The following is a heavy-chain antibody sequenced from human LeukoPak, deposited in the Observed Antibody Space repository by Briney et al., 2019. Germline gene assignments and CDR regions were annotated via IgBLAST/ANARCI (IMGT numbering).Heavy chain of an antibody. Sequence: GGSLRLSCAASGFTFSNYAMSWVRHAPGKGLEWVSSISNNGGSTFYADSVKGRITISRDNSKNTLYLQMNSLRAEDTAVYYCATDPRYCSGTSCSDWGQGTLVTVSS. CDR2: ISNNGGST. CDR3: ATDPRYCSGTSCSD. CDR1: GFTFSNYA. J-gene: IGHJ4*02. V-gene: IGHV3-23*01. D-gene: IGHD2-2*01.